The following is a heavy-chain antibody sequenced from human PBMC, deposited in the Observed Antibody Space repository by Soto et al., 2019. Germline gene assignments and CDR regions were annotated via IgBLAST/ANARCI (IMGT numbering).Heavy chain of an antibody. V-gene: IGHV1-8*01. D-gene: IGHD3-16*01. CDR2: MNPNSGNT. CDR1: GYTFTSYD. J-gene: IGHJ6*02. CDR3: ASPYYDYVWGSYGDYGMDV. Sequence: GASVKVSCKASGYTFTSYDINWLRQATGQGLEWMGWMNPNSGNTGYAQKFQGRVTMTRNTSISTAYMELSSLRSEGTAVYYCASPYYDYVWGSYGDYGMDVWGQGTTVTVSS.